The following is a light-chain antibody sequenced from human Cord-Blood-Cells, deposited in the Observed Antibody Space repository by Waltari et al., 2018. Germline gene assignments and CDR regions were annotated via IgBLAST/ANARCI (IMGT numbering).Light chain of an antibody. CDR1: RVPIERSS. CDR3: QSYDSSNHVV. CDR2: EDN. J-gene: IGLJ2*01. Sequence: NSLLPQPHPVSEPPGKPVTISSTRRRVPIERSSFQWSQQRPGSSPTTVIYEDNQRPSGVPDRFSGSIDSSSNSASLTISGLKTEDEADYYCQSYDSSNHVVFGGGTKLTVL. V-gene: IGLV6-57*01.